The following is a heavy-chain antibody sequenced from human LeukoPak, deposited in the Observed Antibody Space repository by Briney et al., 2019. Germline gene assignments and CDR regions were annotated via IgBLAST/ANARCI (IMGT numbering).Heavy chain of an antibody. D-gene: IGHD3-3*01. J-gene: IGHJ4*02. CDR1: GFTFDDYG. CDR3: AREGVGNYDFWSGYYTGAIFDY. CDR2: INWNGGST. V-gene: IGHV3-20*04. Sequence: GGSLRLSCAASGFTFDDYGMSWVRQAPGKGLEWVSGINWNGGSTGYADSVKGRSTISRDNAKNSLYLQMNSLRAEDTAVYYCAREGVGNYDFWSGYYTGAIFDYWGQGTLVTVSS.